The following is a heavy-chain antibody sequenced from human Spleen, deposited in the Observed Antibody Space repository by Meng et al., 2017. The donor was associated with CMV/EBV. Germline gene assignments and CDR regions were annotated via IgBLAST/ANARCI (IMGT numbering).Heavy chain of an antibody. CDR2: INHSGFT. Sequence: CAVSGGSFSPYYWNWIRQPPGKGLEWIGEINHSGFTYYNPSLNGRVTMSVDTSKNQFSLKLTSVTAADTAVYYCAVKGRDEWFNWFDPWGQGTLVTVSS. CDR3: AVKGRDEWFNWFDP. D-gene: IGHD3-3*01. CDR1: GGSFSPYY. J-gene: IGHJ5*02. V-gene: IGHV4-34*09.